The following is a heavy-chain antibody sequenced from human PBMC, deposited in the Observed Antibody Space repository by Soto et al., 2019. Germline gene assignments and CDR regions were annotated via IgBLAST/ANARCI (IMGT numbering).Heavy chain of an antibody. Sequence: EVQLLESGGGLVQPGGSLRLSCAASAFTFSSYAMSWVRQSPGKGLEWVSGISGSGISTSYADSVKGRFSISRDNSKNTLYLQMDSLRAEDTAVDDCARAPGAITVAGNSDYRGQGTLCNVAS. J-gene: IGHJ4*02. CDR3: ARAPGAITVAGNSDY. D-gene: IGHD6-19*01. V-gene: IGHV3-23*01. CDR1: AFTFSSYA. CDR2: ISGSGIST.